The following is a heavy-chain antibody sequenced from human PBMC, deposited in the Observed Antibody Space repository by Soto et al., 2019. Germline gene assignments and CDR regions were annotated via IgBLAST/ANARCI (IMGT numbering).Heavy chain of an antibody. D-gene: IGHD6-19*01. Sequence: ASVKVSCKASGGTFSSYAISWVRQAPGQGLEWMGGIIPIFGTANYAQKFQGRVTITADESTSTAYMELSSLRSEDTAVYYCARVVRIAVTGSYYFDYWGQGTLVTVSS. CDR2: IIPIFGTA. CDR3: ARVVRIAVTGSYYFDY. J-gene: IGHJ4*02. V-gene: IGHV1-69*13. CDR1: GGTFSSYA.